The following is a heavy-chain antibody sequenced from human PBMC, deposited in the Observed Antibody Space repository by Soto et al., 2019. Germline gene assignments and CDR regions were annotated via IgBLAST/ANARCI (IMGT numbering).Heavy chain of an antibody. J-gene: IGHJ6*02. V-gene: IGHV1-24*01. CDR2: FDPEDGET. D-gene: IGHD3-3*01. CDR3: ATEGVLITIFGVVTRHYYGMDV. CDR1: GYTLTELS. Sequence: ASVKVSCKVSGYTLTELSMHWVLQAPGKGLEWMGGFDPEDGETIYAQKFQGRVTMTEDTSTDTAYMELSSLRSEDTAVYYCATEGVLITIFGVVTRHYYGMDVWGQGTTVTVSS.